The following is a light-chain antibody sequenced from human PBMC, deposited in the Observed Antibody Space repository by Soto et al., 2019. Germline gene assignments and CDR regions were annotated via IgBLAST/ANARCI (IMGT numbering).Light chain of an antibody. CDR1: QGMSSY. Sequence: DIQLTQSPSFLSASVGDRVTITCRASQGMSSYLAWYQKKPGKAPKLLIYAASNLQSGVPSRFSGSRSGTEFTLKISSLQPEDFATYYYQQLNSYPLTSGGGTKVEIK. J-gene: IGKJ4*01. CDR2: AAS. CDR3: QQLNSYPLT. V-gene: IGKV1-9*01.